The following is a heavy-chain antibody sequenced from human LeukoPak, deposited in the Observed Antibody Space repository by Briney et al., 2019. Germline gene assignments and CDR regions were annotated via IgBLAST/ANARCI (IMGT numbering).Heavy chain of an antibody. V-gene: IGHV3-9*01. CDR3: EKAVGFDGELLETGGFDP. D-gene: IGHD1-26*01. J-gene: IGHJ5*02. Sequence: GGSLRLSCAASGFTFDDYAMHWVRQAPGKGLEWVSGISWNSGSIGYADSVKGRFTISRDNAKNSLYLQMNSLRAEDTALYYCEKAVGFDGELLETGGFDPWGQGTLVTVSS. CDR2: ISWNSGSI. CDR1: GFTFDDYA.